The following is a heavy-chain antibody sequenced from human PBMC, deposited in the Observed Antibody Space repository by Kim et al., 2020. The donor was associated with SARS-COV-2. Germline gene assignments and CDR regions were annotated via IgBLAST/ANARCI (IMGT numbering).Heavy chain of an antibody. CDR1: GFTFSSYG. Sequence: GGSLRLSCAASGFTFSSYGMHWVRQAPGKGLEWVAVIWYDGSNKYYADSVKGRFTISRDNSKNTLYLQMNSLRAEDTAVYYCARYILVGATSYGMDVWGQGTTVTVSS. CDR3: ARYILVGATSYGMDV. CDR2: IWYDGSNK. V-gene: IGHV3-33*01. J-gene: IGHJ6*02. D-gene: IGHD1-26*01.